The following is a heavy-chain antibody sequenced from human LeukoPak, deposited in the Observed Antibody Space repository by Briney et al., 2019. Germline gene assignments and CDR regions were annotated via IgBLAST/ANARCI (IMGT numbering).Heavy chain of an antibody. CDR2: IYYGGST. V-gene: IGHV4-39*01. Sequence: WIRQPPGKGLEWIGNIYYGGSTYYNPSLKSRVSISVDTSNNQFSLKLSSVTAADTAVYYCASADGYKIDYWGQGTLVTVSS. CDR3: ASADGYKIDY. J-gene: IGHJ4*02. D-gene: IGHD5-24*01.